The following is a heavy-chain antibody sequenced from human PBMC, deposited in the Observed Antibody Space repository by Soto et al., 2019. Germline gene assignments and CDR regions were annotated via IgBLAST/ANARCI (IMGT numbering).Heavy chain of an antibody. CDR1: GFTFSSYG. CDR2: IWYDGSNK. Sequence: QVQLVESGGGVVQPGRSLRLSCTASGFTFSSYGMHWVRQAPGKGLEWVAVIWYDGSNKYYADSVKGRFTISRDNSKNTLYLETNSPRAEDTAMYYCARKYSAYLYFDWWGQGTLVTVSS. J-gene: IGHJ4*02. D-gene: IGHD5-12*01. V-gene: IGHV3-33*01. CDR3: ARKYSAYLYFDW.